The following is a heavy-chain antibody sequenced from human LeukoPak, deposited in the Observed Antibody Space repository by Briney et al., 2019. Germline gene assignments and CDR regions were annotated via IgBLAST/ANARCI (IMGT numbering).Heavy chain of an antibody. Sequence: GGSLRLSCAASGFTFSTYWMSWVRQAPGKGLEWVANIKQDGSEKYYVDSVKGRFTISRDNAKNSLYLQMNSLRAEDTAVYYCARGTWIHFEDYWGQGTLVTVSS. CDR3: ARGTWIHFEDY. V-gene: IGHV3-7*01. J-gene: IGHJ4*02. D-gene: IGHD5-18*01. CDR2: IKQDGSEK. CDR1: GFTFSTYW.